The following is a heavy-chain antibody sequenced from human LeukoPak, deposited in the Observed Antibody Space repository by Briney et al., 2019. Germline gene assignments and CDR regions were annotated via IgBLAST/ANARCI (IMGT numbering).Heavy chain of an antibody. D-gene: IGHD2-2*01. CDR3: ARGWMVYCSSTSCSSFDY. V-gene: IGHV1-2*04. J-gene: IGHJ4*02. Sequence: ASVKVSCKASGYTFTGYYMHWVRQAPGQGLEWMGWINPNSGGTNYAQKFQGWVTMTRDTSISTAYMELSRLRSEDTAVYYCARGWMVYCSSTSCSSFDYWGQGTLVTVSS. CDR2: INPNSGGT. CDR1: GYTFTGYY.